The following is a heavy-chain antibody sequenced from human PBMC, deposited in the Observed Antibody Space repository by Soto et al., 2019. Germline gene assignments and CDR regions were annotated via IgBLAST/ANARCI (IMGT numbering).Heavy chain of an antibody. Sequence: QRKLQESGSGLVKLSQTLSLTCAVFGGPITRGGYSWSWIRQPPGKGLEWIGYINHSGGTYYNPSLKRRVTISVVTSKNQFSLKLSSVTAADTAVYYCATSSAYYGTSPWGQGILVTVSS. V-gene: IGHV4-30-2*01. CDR1: GGPITRGGYS. CDR3: ATSSAYYGTSP. CDR2: INHSGGT. D-gene: IGHD3-22*01. J-gene: IGHJ5*02.